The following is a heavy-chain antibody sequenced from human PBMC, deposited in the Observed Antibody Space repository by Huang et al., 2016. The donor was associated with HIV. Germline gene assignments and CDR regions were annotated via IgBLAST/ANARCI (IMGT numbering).Heavy chain of an antibody. CDR2: ITPIFDKT. Sequence: QVQLVPSGAEVKKPGSSVKVSCKASGGTFSSYVISWVRQDPGQGLEWMGGITPIFDKTNYAQKFQGRVTIIADESTRTAYMEMSSLRPEDTATYYCATGPRGSGSFNWGQGTLVIVSS. J-gene: IGHJ4*02. CDR3: ATGPRGSGSFN. V-gene: IGHV1-69*01. D-gene: IGHD1-26*01. CDR1: GGTFSSYV.